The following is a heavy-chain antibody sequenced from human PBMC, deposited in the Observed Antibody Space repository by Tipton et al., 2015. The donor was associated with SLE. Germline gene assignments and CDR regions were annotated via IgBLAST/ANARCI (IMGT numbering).Heavy chain of an antibody. V-gene: IGHV3-30*04. D-gene: IGHD2-15*01. Sequence: SLRLSCAASGFTFSSYTMYWVRQAPGKGLEWVAVISYVGTDKYHTDSVRGRFSVSRDNSKNTLYLQMNSLRAEDTAVYYCARERILDAFDIWGQGTMVTVSS. CDR2: ISYVGTDK. J-gene: IGHJ3*02. CDR3: ARERILDAFDI. CDR1: GFTFSSYT.